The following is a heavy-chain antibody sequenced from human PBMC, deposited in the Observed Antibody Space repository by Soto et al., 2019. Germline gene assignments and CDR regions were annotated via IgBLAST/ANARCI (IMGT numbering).Heavy chain of an antibody. V-gene: IGHV3-23*03. CDR3: AKWLRGGSYYCDF. CDR1: GFTFGSYA. Sequence: GGSLRLSCQASGFTFGSYAMSWVRQAPGKGLEWVALVQSNHVTYYADSVRGRFTVSRDNSKNTVSLQMDSLRVEDTALYYCAKWLRGGSYYCDFWGQGAKVTVSS. D-gene: IGHD3-10*01. J-gene: IGHJ4*02. CDR2: VQSNHVT.